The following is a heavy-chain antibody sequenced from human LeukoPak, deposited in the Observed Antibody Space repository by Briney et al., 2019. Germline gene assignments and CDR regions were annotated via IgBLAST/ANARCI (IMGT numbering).Heavy chain of an antibody. CDR3: ARDRKGAITWTGLSAGMDV. Sequence: ASVKVSCKASGYTFTTYAISWVRQAPGQGLEWMGWISVYNGNTNYAQKFQGRVSMTTDTSTSTAYMELRSLSSDNSAVYYCARDRKGAITWTGLSAGMDVWGQGTTVTVSS. D-gene: IGHD3-16*01. J-gene: IGHJ6*02. CDR1: GYTFTTYA. V-gene: IGHV1-18*01. CDR2: ISVYNGNT.